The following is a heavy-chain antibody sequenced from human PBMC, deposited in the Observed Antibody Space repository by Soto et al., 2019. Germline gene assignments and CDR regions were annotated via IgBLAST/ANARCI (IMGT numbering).Heavy chain of an antibody. Sequence: QVQLVQSGAEVEKPGASVKVSCKDSGYTFTNYAVHWVRQAPGQRLEWMGWINAGNGNTRFSQNLQGRVTITRDTSARTVYMETSSLGSEDTAVYYCARGHLAVVPVASWFYYMDVWGKGTTVSFSS. CDR1: GYTFTNYA. D-gene: IGHD2-2*01. V-gene: IGHV1-3*01. CDR2: INAGNGNT. J-gene: IGHJ6*03. CDR3: ARGHLAVVPVASWFYYMDV.